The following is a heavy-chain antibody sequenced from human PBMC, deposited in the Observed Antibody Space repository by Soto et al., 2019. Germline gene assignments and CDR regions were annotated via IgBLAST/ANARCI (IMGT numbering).Heavy chain of an antibody. D-gene: IGHD3-22*01. CDR2: ISSSSSYI. J-gene: IGHJ6*02. CDR3: AKILKSEYYYDSSGYYYGPWYYYGMDV. V-gene: IGHV3-21*01. CDR1: GFTFSGYS. Sequence: GGSLRLSCAASGFTFSGYSMNWVRQAPGKGLEWVSSISSSSSYIYYADSVKGRFTISRDNAKNSLYLQMNSLRAEDTAVYYCAKILKSEYYYDSSGYYYGPWYYYGMDVWGQGTTVTVSS.